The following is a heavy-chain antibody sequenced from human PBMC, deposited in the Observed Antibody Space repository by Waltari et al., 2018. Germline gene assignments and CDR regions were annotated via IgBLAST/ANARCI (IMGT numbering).Heavy chain of an antibody. CDR2: IYSGGGI. CDR1: GFTVSNNY. J-gene: IGHJ3*02. D-gene: IGHD5-12*01. V-gene: IGHV3-53*01. CDR3: GNIGAFDI. Sequence: EVQLVESGGGLIQPGGYLRIPWAASGFTVSNNYITWVRQAPGKGLQWVSLIYSGGGIHYADSVKGRFTISRDNVKNTVYLQMNSLRAEDTAVYYCGNIGAFDIWGQGTMVTVSS.